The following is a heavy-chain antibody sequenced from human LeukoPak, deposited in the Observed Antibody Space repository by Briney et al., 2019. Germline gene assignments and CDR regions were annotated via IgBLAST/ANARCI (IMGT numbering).Heavy chain of an antibody. CDR2: IDPSGGST. D-gene: IGHD1/OR15-1a*01. CDR1: GYSFTDYY. V-gene: IGHV1-46*01. Sequence: VASVKVSCKASGYSFTDYYIHWVRQAPGQGLEWMGIIDPSGGSTSYAQKFQGRVTVTRDTSTSTVYMELSSLRSEDTAVYYCAREPGVNMYYFDYWGQGTLVTVSS. CDR3: AREPGVNMYYFDY. J-gene: IGHJ4*02.